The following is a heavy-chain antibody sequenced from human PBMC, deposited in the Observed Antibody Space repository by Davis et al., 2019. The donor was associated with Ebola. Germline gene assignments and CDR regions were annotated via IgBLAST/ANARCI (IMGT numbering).Heavy chain of an antibody. CDR3: AAGEEQWLVGAGTNYYYDMNV. CDR1: GYTFTSYA. D-gene: IGHD6-19*01. CDR2: ISVYSGNT. V-gene: IGHV1-18*01. Sequence: ASVKVSCKASGYTFTSYAMNWVRQAPGQGLEWMGWISVYSGNTNYAQNLQDRITMTTDTSTSTAYMELRSLRSDDTAVYYCAAGEEQWLVGAGTNYYYDMNVWGKGTTVTVSS. J-gene: IGHJ6*04.